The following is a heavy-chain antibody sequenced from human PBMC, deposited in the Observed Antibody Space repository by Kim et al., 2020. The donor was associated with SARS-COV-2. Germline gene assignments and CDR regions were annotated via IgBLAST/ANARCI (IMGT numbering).Heavy chain of an antibody. J-gene: IGHJ6*01. CDR3: ARVRGGCSGSSCYYYYG. CDR1: GFTFSSYA. D-gene: IGHD2-15*01. V-gene: IGHV3-30*04. Sequence: GGSLRLSCAASGFTFSSYAMHWVRQAPGKGLEWVAVISYDGSNKYYADSVKGRFTISRDNSKNTLYLQMNSLRAEDTAVYFCARVRGGCSGSSCYYYYG. CDR2: ISYDGSNK.